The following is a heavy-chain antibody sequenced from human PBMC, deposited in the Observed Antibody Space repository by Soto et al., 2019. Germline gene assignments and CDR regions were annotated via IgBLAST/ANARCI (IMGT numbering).Heavy chain of an antibody. CDR3: VRDGTKTLRDWFDP. CDR1: GASISGFY. CDR2: IYATGTT. D-gene: IGHD1-1*01. J-gene: IGHJ5*02. V-gene: IGHV4-4*07. Sequence: DTLSLTCTVSGASISGFYWSWIRKSAGKVLEWIGRIYATGTTDYNPSLKSRVMMSVDTSKKQFSLKLRSVTAADTAVYYCVRDGTKTLRDWFDPWGQGISVTVSS.